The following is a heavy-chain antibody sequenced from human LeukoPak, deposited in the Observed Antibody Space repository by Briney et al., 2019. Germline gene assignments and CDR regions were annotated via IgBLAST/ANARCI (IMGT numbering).Heavy chain of an antibody. CDR1: GGSFSGYY. CDR2: INHSGST. J-gene: IGHJ4*02. V-gene: IGHV4-34*01. CDR3: ARGPDTVTENWFDY. Sequence: SETLSLTCAVYGGSFSGYYWSWIRQPAGKGLEWIGEINHSGSTNYNPSLKSRVTISVDTSKNQFSLKLSSVTAADTAVYYCARGPDTVTENWFDYWGQGTLVTVSS. D-gene: IGHD4-17*01.